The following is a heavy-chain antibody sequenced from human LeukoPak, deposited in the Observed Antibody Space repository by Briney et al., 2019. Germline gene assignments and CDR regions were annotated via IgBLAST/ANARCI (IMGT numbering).Heavy chain of an antibody. V-gene: IGHV6-1*01. CDR2: TYYRSKWFN. CDR1: GDSVSSNSAT. Sequence: SQTLSLTCAISGDSVSSNSATWDWIRQSPSRGLEWLGRTYYRSKWFNDYAVSLKTRITINPDTSKNQFFLQLNSVTPEDTAVCYCAREGSSGYLFDYWGQGTLVTVSS. D-gene: IGHD3-22*01. J-gene: IGHJ4*02. CDR3: AREGSSGYLFDY.